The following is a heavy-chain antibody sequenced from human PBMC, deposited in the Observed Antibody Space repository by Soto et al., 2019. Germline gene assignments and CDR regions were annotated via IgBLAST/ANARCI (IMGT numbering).Heavy chain of an antibody. D-gene: IGHD1-26*01. J-gene: IGHJ4*02. V-gene: IGHV3-23*01. CDR1: GFTFSSYA. Sequence: EVQLLESGGGLVQPGGSLRLSCAASGFTFSSYAMSWVRQAPGKGLEWVSAISGSGGSTYYADSVKGRFTISRDNSKNTLYLQMNSLRAEDTAVYYCAKDPPYSESYYDSSYFDYWGQGTLVTVSS. CDR2: ISGSGGST. CDR3: AKDPPYSESYYDSSYFDY.